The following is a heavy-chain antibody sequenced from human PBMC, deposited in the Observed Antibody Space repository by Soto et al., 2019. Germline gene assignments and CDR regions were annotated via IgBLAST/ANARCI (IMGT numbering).Heavy chain of an antibody. J-gene: IGHJ6*02. CDR2: IWYDGSNI. CDR1: GFTFSSYG. V-gene: IGHV3-33*01. CDR3: ARGAYGMDV. Sequence: QVQLVESGGGVVQPGRSLRLSCAASGFTFSSYGMHWVRQAPGKGLEWVAVIWYDGSNIYYADSVKGRFTISRDNSKNTLYLQMNSLRAEDTAVYYCARGAYGMDVWGQGTTVTVSS.